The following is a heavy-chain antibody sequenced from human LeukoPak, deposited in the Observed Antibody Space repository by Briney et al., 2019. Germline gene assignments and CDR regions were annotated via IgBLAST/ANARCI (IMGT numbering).Heavy chain of an antibody. D-gene: IGHD5-12*01. CDR1: GFTFSSYW. J-gene: IGHJ4*02. Sequence: GGSLRLSCAASGFTFSSYWMNWVRQAPGKGLEWVSYISSSSSTIYYADSVKGRFTISRDNAKNSLYLQMNSLRAEDTAVYYCARDLSLRYSGLPRYYFDYWGQGTLVTVSS. V-gene: IGHV3-48*04. CDR3: ARDLSLRYSGLPRYYFDY. CDR2: ISSSSSTI.